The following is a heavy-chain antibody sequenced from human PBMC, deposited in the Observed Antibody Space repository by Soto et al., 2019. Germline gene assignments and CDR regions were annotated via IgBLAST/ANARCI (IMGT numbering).Heavy chain of an antibody. CDR1: GEFGGRGTNY. CDR2: IFDAATA. CDR3: ARDRRGRADGFIYYYGMEV. Sequence: QVQLQESGPGLMKPSGALSLICSVSGEFGGRGTNYWSWGRQAPGRGLEWSGDIFDAATAIYNPSFESRVSISLDAAKNQVSLKLTSVTAADTAIYYCARDRRGRADGFIYYYGMEVWGQGTSVTVSS. V-gene: IGHV4-61*01. D-gene: IGHD6-13*01. J-gene: IGHJ6*02.